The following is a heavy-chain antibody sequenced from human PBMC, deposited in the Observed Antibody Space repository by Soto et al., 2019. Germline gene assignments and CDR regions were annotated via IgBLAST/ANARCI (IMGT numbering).Heavy chain of an antibody. CDR2: ISGSGGST. V-gene: IGHV3-23*01. Sequence: GGSLRLSCAASGFTFSSYAMSWVRQAPGKGLEWVSAISGSGGSTYYADSVKGRFTISRDNSKNTLYLQMNSLRPDDTAVYFCAREDYGRFYFDYWGQGVRVTVSS. CDR3: AREDYGRFYFDY. J-gene: IGHJ4*02. D-gene: IGHD4-17*01. CDR1: GFTFSSYA.